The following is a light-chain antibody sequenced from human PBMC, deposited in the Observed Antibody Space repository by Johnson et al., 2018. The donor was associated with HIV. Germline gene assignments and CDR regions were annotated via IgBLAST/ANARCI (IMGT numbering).Light chain of an antibody. CDR3: GTWDSRLSAWS. CDR1: SSDIGNNY. V-gene: IGLV1-51*01. J-gene: IGLJ1*01. CDR2: DNN. Sequence: QAVLTQPPSVSAAPGQKVTISCSGSSSDIGNNYVSWYQQLPGTAPKLLIYDNNKRPSGIPARFSGSKSGTSATLDITGLQPGDEADYYCGTWDSRLSAWSFGAGTKVAVL.